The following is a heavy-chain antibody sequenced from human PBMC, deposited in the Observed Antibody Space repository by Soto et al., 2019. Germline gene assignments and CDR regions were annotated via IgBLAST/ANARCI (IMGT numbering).Heavy chain of an antibody. J-gene: IGHJ4*02. CDR2: ISYDGSNK. CDR3: AKGPYYYDSSGSGFNY. D-gene: IGHD3-22*01. Sequence: GGSLRLSCAASGFTFSSYGMHWVRQAPGKGLEWVAVISYDGSNKYYADSVKGRFTISRDNSKNTLYLQMNSLRAEDTAVYYCAKGPYYYDSSGSGFNYWGQGTLVTVSS. CDR1: GFTFSSYG. V-gene: IGHV3-30*18.